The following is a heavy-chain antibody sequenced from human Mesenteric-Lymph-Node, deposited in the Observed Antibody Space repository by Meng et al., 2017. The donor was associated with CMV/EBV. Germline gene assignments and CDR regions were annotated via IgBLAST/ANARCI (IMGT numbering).Heavy chain of an antibody. CDR3: AHSVIYGSGRRSLDWFDP. CDR1: LSTSGVG. CDR2: IYWDDDK. V-gene: IGHV2-5*02. Sequence: LSTSGVGVGYVRQPPGKALEWLALIYWDDDKRYSPSLKSRLTITKDTSKNQVVLTMTNMDPVDTATYYCAHSVIYGSGRRSLDWFDPWGQGTLVTVSS. D-gene: IGHD3-10*01. J-gene: IGHJ5*02.